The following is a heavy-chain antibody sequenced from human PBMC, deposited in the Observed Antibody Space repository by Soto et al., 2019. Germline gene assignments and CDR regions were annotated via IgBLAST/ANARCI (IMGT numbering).Heavy chain of an antibody. V-gene: IGHV3-7*03. CDR2: IQQDGSQR. Sequence: GGSRRLSCVDSGFTFSSCWMNWVRQAPGKGLEWVATIQQDGSQRYYVDSVKGRFTISRDNAMNSLYLQMNSLRAEDTAMYYCARGYSSSPNWFDPWGQGTLVTVSS. D-gene: IGHD6-6*01. CDR1: GFTFSSCW. J-gene: IGHJ5*02. CDR3: ARGYSSSPNWFDP.